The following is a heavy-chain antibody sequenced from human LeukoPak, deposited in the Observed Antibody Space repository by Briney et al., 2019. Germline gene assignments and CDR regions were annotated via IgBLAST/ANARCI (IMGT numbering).Heavy chain of an antibody. J-gene: IGHJ4*02. CDR2: IYSGGST. CDR1: GFTFSSYS. CDR3: ARRAGAYSHPYDY. V-gene: IGHV3-53*01. D-gene: IGHD4/OR15-4a*01. Sequence: QPGGSLRLSCAASGFTFSSYSMNWVRQAPGKGLEWVSVIYSGGSTYYADSVKGRFTISRDNSKNTLYLQMNSLRAEDTAVYYCARRAGAYSHPYDYWGQGTLVTVSS.